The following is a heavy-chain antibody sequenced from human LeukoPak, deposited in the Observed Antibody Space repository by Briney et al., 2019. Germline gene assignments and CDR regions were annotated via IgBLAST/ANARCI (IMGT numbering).Heavy chain of an antibody. CDR2: ISSSGGTI. CDR3: ARDQEPTDAFDI. V-gene: IGHV3-11*01. J-gene: IGHJ3*02. D-gene: IGHD1-26*01. Sequence: GGSLRLSCVASGFTFSDYYMSWIRQAPGKGLECVSYISSSGGTIYYADSVKGRFTISRDNAKNSLYLQMNSLRAEDTAVYYCARDQEPTDAFDIWGQGTMVTVSS. CDR1: GFTFSDYY.